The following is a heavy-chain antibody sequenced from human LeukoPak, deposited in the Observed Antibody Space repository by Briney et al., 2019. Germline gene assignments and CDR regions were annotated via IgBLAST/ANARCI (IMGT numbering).Heavy chain of an antibody. V-gene: IGHV3-33*01. D-gene: IGHD3-9*01. CDR2: IWYDGSNK. Sequence: GGSLRLSCAASGFTFNNYVMHWVRQAPGKGLEWMALIWYDGSNKYYADSVKGRFTISRDNSKNTLYLQMNSLRAEDTAVYYCSREYFDWSRNYYYGMDVWGQGTTVTVSS. J-gene: IGHJ6*02. CDR3: SREYFDWSRNYYYGMDV. CDR1: GFTFNNYV.